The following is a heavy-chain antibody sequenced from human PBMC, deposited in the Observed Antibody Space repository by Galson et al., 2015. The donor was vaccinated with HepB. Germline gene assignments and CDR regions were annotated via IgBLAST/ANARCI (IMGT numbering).Heavy chain of an antibody. Sequence: SLRLSCAASGFTFSDYYMSWVRQAPGKGLVWVSRINSDGSSTSYADSVKGRFTISRDNAKNTLYLQMNSLRAEDTAVYYCARDGTAAMVTADAFDIWGQGTMVTVSS. CDR2: INSDGSST. CDR1: GFTFSDYY. J-gene: IGHJ3*02. D-gene: IGHD5-18*01. CDR3: ARDGTAAMVTADAFDI. V-gene: IGHV3-74*01.